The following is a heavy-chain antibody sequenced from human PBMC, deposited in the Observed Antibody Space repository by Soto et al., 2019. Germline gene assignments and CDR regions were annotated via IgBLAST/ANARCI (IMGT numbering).Heavy chain of an antibody. J-gene: IGHJ1*01. D-gene: IGHD3-10*01. Sequence: EFQLVESGGGLVEPGESLRLSCAASGFTFSRYYMNWVRQAPGKGLEWVSSISTTSTYTHYADSLKGRFTISRDNAKKLLYLQMDSLRADDTAVYYCASLAFFYSSRSQVLEDWGQGTLVTVSS. V-gene: IGHV3-21*04. CDR2: ISTTSTYT. CDR1: GFTFSRYY. CDR3: ASLAFFYSSRSQVLED.